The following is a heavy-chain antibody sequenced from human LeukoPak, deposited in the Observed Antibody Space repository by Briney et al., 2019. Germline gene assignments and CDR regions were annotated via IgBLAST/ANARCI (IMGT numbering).Heavy chain of an antibody. CDR2: ILYDGSNK. CDR1: GFSFSNYA. CDR3: ARQDIVVVPAASSYNYYYGMDV. J-gene: IGHJ6*02. D-gene: IGHD2-2*01. Sequence: GGSLRLSCAASGFSFSNYAMHWVRQAPGKGLEWVAIILYDGSNKYYADSVKGRFTISRDNSENTLYLQMNSLRDEDTAVYYCARQDIVVVPAASSYNYYYGMDVWGQGTTVTVSS. V-gene: IGHV3-30-3*01.